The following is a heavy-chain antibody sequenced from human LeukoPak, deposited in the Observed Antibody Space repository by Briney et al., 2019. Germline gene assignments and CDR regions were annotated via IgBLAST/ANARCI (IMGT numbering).Heavy chain of an antibody. J-gene: IGHJ6*03. V-gene: IGHV4-34*01. CDR2: INHSGSI. CDR1: GGSFSDYY. D-gene: IGHD3-10*01. Sequence: SETLSLTCAVYGGSFSDYYWTWIRQPPGKELEWIGEINHSGSINYNPSLKSRITISVDTSKNQFSLKLSSVTAADTAVYYCARSYYYGSGSYRADYYYYYMDVWGKGTTVTISS. CDR3: ARSYYYGSGSYRADYYYYYMDV.